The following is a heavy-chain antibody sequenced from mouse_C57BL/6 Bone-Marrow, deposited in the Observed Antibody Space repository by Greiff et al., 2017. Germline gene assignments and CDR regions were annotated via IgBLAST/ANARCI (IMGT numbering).Heavy chain of an antibody. D-gene: IGHD2-4*01. J-gene: IGHJ4*01. CDR2: IDPENGDT. Sequence: VQLQQSGAELVRPGASVKLSCTASGFNIKDDYMHWVKQRPVQGLEWIGWIDPENGDTEYASKFQGKATITADTSSNTAYLQLSSLTSEDTAVYYCTGYYDYENAMDDWGQGTSVTVSS. CDR1: GFNIKDDY. V-gene: IGHV14-4*01. CDR3: TGYYDYENAMDD.